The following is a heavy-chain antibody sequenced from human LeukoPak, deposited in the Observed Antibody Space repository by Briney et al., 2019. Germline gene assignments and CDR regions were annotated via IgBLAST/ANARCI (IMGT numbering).Heavy chain of an antibody. J-gene: IGHJ4*02. CDR1: GFPFSSYE. V-gene: IGHV3-48*02. Sequence: PGGSLRLSCAASGFPFSSYEMNWVRQAPGKGLEWISYISSRSSTIYYADSVKGRFTISRDNAKNSLYLQMNSLRDEDTAVYYCARGCSGGSCFGDFDYWGQGTLGTVSS. D-gene: IGHD2-15*01. CDR2: ISSRSSTI. CDR3: ARGCSGGSCFGDFDY.